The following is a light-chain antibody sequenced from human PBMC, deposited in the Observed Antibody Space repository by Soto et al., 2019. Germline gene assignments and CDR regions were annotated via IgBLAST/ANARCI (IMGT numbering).Light chain of an antibody. V-gene: IGKV3-20*01. CDR2: DAS. J-gene: IGKJ1*01. CDR3: QQYQNSPRT. Sequence: TQPPVHLPAYPDTTATLSCRASQTVRNNYLAWYQQKPGQAPRLLIYDASSRATGIPDRFSGGGSGTDFTLTISRLEPEDFAVYYCQQYQNSPRTFGQGTKVDI. CDR1: QTVRNNY.